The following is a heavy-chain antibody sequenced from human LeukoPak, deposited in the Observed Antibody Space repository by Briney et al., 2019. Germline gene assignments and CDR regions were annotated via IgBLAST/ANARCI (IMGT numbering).Heavy chain of an antibody. CDR2: IPNDRRNN. CDR1: GFTFSSYA. Sequence: GGSLRLSCAASGFTFSSYAMHWVRQAPGKGLEWVAVIPNDRRNNYYADSVKGRFTISRDNSKNTLYLQMNSLRTEDTAVYYCATSRDFYDSSGYYPYYFDCWGQGTLVTVSS. V-gene: IGHV3-30*04. J-gene: IGHJ4*02. CDR3: ATSRDFYDSSGYYPYYFDC. D-gene: IGHD3-22*01.